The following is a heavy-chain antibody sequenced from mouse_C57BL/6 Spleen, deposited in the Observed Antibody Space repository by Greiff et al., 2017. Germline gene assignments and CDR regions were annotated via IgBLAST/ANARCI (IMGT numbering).Heavy chain of an antibody. Sequence: QVQLQQSGAELVRPGTSVKVSCKASGYAFTNYLIEWVKQRPGQGLEWIGVINPGSGGTNYNEKFKGKATLTADKSSSTAYMQLSSLTSEDSAVYFCARELDYGSYWGQGTTLTVSS. CDR3: ARELDYGSY. J-gene: IGHJ2*01. V-gene: IGHV1-54*01. CDR2: INPGSGGT. CDR1: GYAFTNYL. D-gene: IGHD1-1*01.